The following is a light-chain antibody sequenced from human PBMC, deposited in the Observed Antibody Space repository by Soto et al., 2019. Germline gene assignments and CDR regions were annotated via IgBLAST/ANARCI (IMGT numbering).Light chain of an antibody. CDR1: QSLLHRNGFNY. Sequence: DVAMTQSPLSLSVTPGEPASISCRSGQSLLHRNGFNYLDWYLQRPGQSPQLLMYMGSYRASGVANRFSGSGSDTDFTLNISRVEDEDVGVYSCMQALQTPRTFGQGTKVEIK. V-gene: IGKV2-28*01. CDR2: MGS. CDR3: MQALQTPRT. J-gene: IGKJ1*01.